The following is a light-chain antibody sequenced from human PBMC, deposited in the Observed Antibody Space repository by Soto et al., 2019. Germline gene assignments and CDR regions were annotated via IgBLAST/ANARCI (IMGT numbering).Light chain of an antibody. CDR1: QSVSSTY. Sequence: EIVLTQSPGTLSLSPGDRATLSCSPSQSVSSTYLAWYQQKPGQAPRLLIYGASSRATGIPDRFSGSGSGTDFTLTISRLEPDDFAVYYCQQYGSSFTFGPGTKVDIK. CDR3: QQYGSSFT. V-gene: IGKV3-20*01. J-gene: IGKJ3*01. CDR2: GAS.